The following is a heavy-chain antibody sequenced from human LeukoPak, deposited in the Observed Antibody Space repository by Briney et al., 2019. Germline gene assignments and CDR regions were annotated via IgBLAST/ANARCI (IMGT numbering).Heavy chain of an antibody. CDR2: IRYDGSNK. Sequence: GGSLRLSCAASGFTFSSYGMHWVRQAPGKGLEWVAFIRYDGSNKYYADSVKGRFTISRDNSKNTLYLQMNSLRAEDTALYYCARVIVATKPYYFDYWGQGTLVTVSS. D-gene: IGHD5-12*01. J-gene: IGHJ4*02. CDR3: ARVIVATKPYYFDY. V-gene: IGHV3-30*02. CDR1: GFTFSSYG.